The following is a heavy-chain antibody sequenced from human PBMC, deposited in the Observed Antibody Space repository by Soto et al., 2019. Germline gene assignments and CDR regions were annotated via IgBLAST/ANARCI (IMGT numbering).Heavy chain of an antibody. CDR1: GYSFTSYW. D-gene: IGHD5-18*01. CDR3: ARFGYSYGSGYYYYGMDV. V-gene: IGHV5-51*01. Sequence: PGESLKISCKGSGYSFTSYWIGWGRQMPGKGLEWMGIIYPGDSDTRYSPSFQGQVTISADKSISTAYLQWSSLKASDTAMYYCARFGYSYGSGYYYYGMDVWGQGTTVTVSS. J-gene: IGHJ6*02. CDR2: IYPGDSDT.